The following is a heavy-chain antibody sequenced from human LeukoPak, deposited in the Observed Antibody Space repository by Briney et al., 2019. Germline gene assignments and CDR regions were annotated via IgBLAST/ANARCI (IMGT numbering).Heavy chain of an antibody. D-gene: IGHD2-8*01. Sequence: PSETLSLTCTVSGGSISSSSYYWGWIRQPPGKGLEWIGSIYYSGSTNYNPSLKSRVTISVDTSKNQFSLKLSSVTAADTAVYYCARGVALMVYAYWFDPWGQGTLVTVSS. CDR3: ARGVALMVYAYWFDP. CDR1: GGSISSSSYY. V-gene: IGHV4-39*07. J-gene: IGHJ5*02. CDR2: IYYSGST.